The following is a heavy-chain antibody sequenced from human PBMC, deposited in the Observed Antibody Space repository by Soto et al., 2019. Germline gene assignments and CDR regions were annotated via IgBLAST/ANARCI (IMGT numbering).Heavy chain of an antibody. CDR1: GFPFSSYT. D-gene: IGHD3-22*01. V-gene: IGHV3-23*01. J-gene: IGHJ4*02. Sequence: EVQLLESGGGLVQPGGSLRLSCAASGFPFSSYTMGWVRQAPGMGLEWISVIGGSDGTTAYADSVKGRFTISRDNSKNTLLLHMNRLRAEDTAVYYCANRSYYDNSGYSYFDSWGQGTLVTGSS. CDR3: ANRSYYDNSGYSYFDS. CDR2: IGGSDGTT.